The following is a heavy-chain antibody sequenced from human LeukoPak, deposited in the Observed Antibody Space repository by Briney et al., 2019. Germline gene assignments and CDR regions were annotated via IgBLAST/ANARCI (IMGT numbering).Heavy chain of an antibody. D-gene: IGHD2-15*01. V-gene: IGHV4-59*01. CDR1: GGSISNYY. Sequence: SETLSLTCTVSGGSISNYYWSWSRQPPGKGLGRIGYIYFSGSTNYNPSLKSRVTISVDTSKNQFSLKLSSVTAADTAVYSCARVGYCSGGSCYSDYYYGMDVWGQGTTVTVSS. CDR2: IYFSGST. J-gene: IGHJ6*02. CDR3: ARVGYCSGGSCYSDYYYGMDV.